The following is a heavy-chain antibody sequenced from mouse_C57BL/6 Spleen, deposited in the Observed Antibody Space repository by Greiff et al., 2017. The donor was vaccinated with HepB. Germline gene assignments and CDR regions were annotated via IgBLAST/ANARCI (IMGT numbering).Heavy chain of an antibody. CDR1: GFTFSDYG. Sequence: EVQVVESGGGLVKPGGSLKLSCAASGFTFSDYGMHWVRQAPEKGLEWVAYISSGSSTIYYADTVKGRFTISRDNAKNTLFLQMTSLRSEDTAMYYCARKLLRGYWYFDVWGTGTTVTVSS. V-gene: IGHV5-17*01. CDR2: ISSGSSTI. J-gene: IGHJ1*03. CDR3: ARKLLRGYWYFDV. D-gene: IGHD1-1*01.